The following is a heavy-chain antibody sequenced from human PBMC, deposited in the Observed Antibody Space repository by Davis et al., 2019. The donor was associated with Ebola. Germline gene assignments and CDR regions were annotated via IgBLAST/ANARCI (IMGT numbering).Heavy chain of an antibody. V-gene: IGHV3-7*03. CDR3: ARYIPNQGGMDV. CDR2: IKYDGSEI. D-gene: IGHD2-21*01. J-gene: IGHJ6*02. CDR1: GFTFSSYA. Sequence: GESLKISCAASGFTFSSYAMHWVRQAPGKSPEWVATIKYDGSEIPCVDSVKGRFTISRDNAKDLLYMQMNSLRAEDTAVYYCARYIPNQGGMDVWGQGTTVTVSS.